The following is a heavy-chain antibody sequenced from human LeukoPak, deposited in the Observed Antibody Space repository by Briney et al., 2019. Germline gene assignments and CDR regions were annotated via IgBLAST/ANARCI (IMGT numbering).Heavy chain of an antibody. J-gene: IGHJ4*02. CDR3: ARSSCPNNRCTYYLDY. CDR2: ISRSGETT. D-gene: IGHD2-8*01. CDR1: GFTFSSYG. V-gene: IGHV3-23*01. Sequence: GGSLRLSCAASGFTFSSYGMHWVRQAPGKGLEWVSAISRSGETTVYADSMRGRFTMSRDNSKNTLYLQMNSLGAEDTAVYYCARSSCPNNRCTYYLDYWGQGTLVTVSS.